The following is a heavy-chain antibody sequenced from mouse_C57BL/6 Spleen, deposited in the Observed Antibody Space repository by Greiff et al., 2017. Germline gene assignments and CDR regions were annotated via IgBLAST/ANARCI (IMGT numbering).Heavy chain of an antibody. V-gene: IGHV1-18*01. CDR3: ARRGSNYNAMDY. CDR2: INPNNGGT. J-gene: IGHJ4*01. D-gene: IGHD2-5*01. Sequence: VQLKESGPELVKPGASVKIPCKASGYTFTDYNMDWVKQSHGKSLEWIGDINPNNGGTIYNQKFKGKATLTVDKSSSTAYMELRSLTSEDTAVYYCARRGSNYNAMDYWGQGTSVTVSS. CDR1: GYTFTDYN.